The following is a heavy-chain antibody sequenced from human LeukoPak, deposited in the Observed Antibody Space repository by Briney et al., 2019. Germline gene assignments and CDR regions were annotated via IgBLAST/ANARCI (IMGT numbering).Heavy chain of an antibody. CDR3: AREEDTVLVDY. CDR1: GGTFSSYA. V-gene: IGHV1-69*05. D-gene: IGHD2-15*01. Sequence: ASVKVSCKAFGGTFSSYAISWVRQAPGQGLEWMGRIIPIFGTANYAQKFQGRVTITTDESTSTAYMELSSLRSEDTAVYYWAREEDTVLVDYWGQGTLVTVSS. J-gene: IGHJ4*02. CDR2: IIPIFGTA.